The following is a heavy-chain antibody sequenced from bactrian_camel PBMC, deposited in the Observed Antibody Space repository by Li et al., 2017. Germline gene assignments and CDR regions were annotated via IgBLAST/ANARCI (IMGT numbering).Heavy chain of an antibody. Sequence: HVQLVESGGGSVQAGGSLRLSCAASGYFYLMGWFRQAPGKAREEVAGIDSGGNTVYADSVKGRFTISKDNAKNTLILQMNSLKVEDTAMCYCAVEWERVCGSYEYNFWGQGTQVTVS. CDR1: GYFYL. CDR3: AVEWERVCGSYEYNF. CDR2: IDSGGNT. J-gene: IGHJ4*01. D-gene: IGHD4*01. V-gene: IGHV3S53*01.